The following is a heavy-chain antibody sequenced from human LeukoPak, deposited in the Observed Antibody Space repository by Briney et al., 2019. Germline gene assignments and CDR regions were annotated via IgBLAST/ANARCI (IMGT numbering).Heavy chain of an antibody. CDR2: IYYDGSKK. CDR1: GFTFRNYG. V-gene: IGHV3-33*01. Sequence: GGSLRLSCVASGFTFRNYGMHWIRQAPGKGLEWVSVIYYDGSKKYYADFVKGRFAISRDNSKNVVWLQMDSLRVEDTAFYYCARSLGETTFDWWGQGTLVTVPS. D-gene: IGHD3-16*01. J-gene: IGHJ4*02. CDR3: ARSLGETTFDW.